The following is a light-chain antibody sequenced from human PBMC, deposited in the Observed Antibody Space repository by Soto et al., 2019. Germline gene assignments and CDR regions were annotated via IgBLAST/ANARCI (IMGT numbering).Light chain of an antibody. J-gene: IGKJ1*01. Sequence: EIVMTQSPATLSLSPRERATLSCRASESVSTNLAWYQQKAGQAPRLLIYGASTRATGIPARFSGSGSGTEFTLTSSSLQSEDFAFYYCQQYSIWRTFGQGTKVEIK. CDR3: QQYSIWRT. CDR2: GAS. V-gene: IGKV3-15*01. CDR1: ESVSTN.